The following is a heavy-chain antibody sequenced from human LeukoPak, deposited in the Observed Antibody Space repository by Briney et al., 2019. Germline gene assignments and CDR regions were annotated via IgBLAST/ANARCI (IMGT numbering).Heavy chain of an antibody. V-gene: IGHV3-23*01. CDR2: ISGNGANT. CDR1: GFTFSSYS. CDR3: AKKSPYGGEDV. D-gene: IGHD4/OR15-4a*01. Sequence: GGSLRLSCAASGFTFSSYSLSWVRQAPGKGLEWVSAISGNGANTFYADSVKGRFTISRDNSKNTLYLQMNSLRAEDTAIYYCAKKSPYGGEDVWGRGTTSPSP. J-gene: IGHJ6*02.